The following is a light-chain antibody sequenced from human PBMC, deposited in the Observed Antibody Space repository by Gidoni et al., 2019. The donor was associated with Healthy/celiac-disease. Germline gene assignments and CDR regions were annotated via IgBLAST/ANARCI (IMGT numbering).Light chain of an antibody. V-gene: IGLV2-23*02. CDR2: EVS. Sequence: QSALTQPASVSGSPGQSITISFTGTSSDVGSYNLVSWYQQHPGKAPKLMIDEVSKRPSGVSNRFSGSKSGNTASLTISGLQAEDEADYYCCSYAGSSTLYVFGTGTKVTVL. J-gene: IGLJ1*01. CDR3: CSYAGSSTLYV. CDR1: SSDVGSYNL.